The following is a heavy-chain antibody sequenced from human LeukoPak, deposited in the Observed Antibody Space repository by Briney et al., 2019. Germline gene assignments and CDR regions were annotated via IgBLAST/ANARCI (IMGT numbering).Heavy chain of an antibody. CDR3: ARDRGDYRKYYYYYMDV. Sequence: SVKVSCKASGGTFSSYAISWVRQAPGQGLEWMGGIIPIFGTANYAQKFQGRVTITTDESTSTAYMELSSLRSEDTAVYYCARDRGDYRKYYYYYMDVWGKGTTVTVSS. J-gene: IGHJ6*03. D-gene: IGHD4-11*01. V-gene: IGHV1-69*05. CDR2: IIPIFGTA. CDR1: GGTFSSYA.